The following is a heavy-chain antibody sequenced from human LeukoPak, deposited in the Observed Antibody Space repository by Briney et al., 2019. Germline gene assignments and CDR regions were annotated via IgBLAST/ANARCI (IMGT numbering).Heavy chain of an antibody. Sequence: PSETLSLTCTVSGGSISSSSYYWGWIRQPPGKGLEWIGSIYYSGSTNYNPSLKSRVTISVDRSKNQFSLKLSSVTAADTAVYYCASLLGSHYYFDYWGQGTLVTVSS. V-gene: IGHV4-39*07. CDR2: IYYSGST. J-gene: IGHJ4*02. CDR1: GGSISSSSYY. CDR3: ASLLGSHYYFDY.